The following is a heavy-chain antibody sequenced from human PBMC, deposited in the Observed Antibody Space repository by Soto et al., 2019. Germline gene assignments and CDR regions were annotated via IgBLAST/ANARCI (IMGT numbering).Heavy chain of an antibody. J-gene: IGHJ5*02. V-gene: IGHV1-2*02. Sequence: GASVKVSCKASGYTLTGYYMHWVRQAPGQGLELMGWINPNSGGPNYAPKFQGRVTMTRDTSISTAYMELSRVISDGTAVYDGTARSWFDPWGQGTLVTVYS. CDR3: TARSWFDP. CDR2: INPNSGGP. CDR1: GYTLTGYY. D-gene: IGHD5-18*01.